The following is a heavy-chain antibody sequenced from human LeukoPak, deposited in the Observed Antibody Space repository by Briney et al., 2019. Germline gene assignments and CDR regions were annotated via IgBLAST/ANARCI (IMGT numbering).Heavy chain of an antibody. CDR2: ISAYNGNT. D-gene: IGHD2-21*02. Sequence: ASVRVSCKASGYTFTSYGISWLRQAPGQGLEWMGWISAYNGNTNYAQKLQGRVTMTTDTSTSTAYMELRSLRSDDTAVYYCAREGAYCGGDCYGLFDYWGQGTLVTVSS. CDR3: AREGAYCGGDCYGLFDY. CDR1: GYTFTSYG. J-gene: IGHJ4*02. V-gene: IGHV1-18*01.